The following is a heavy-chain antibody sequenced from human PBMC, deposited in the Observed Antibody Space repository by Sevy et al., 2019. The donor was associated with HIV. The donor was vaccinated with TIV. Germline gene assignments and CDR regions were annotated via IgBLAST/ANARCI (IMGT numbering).Heavy chain of an antibody. Sequence: GGSLRLSCKASGLSFTNNGMHWVRQAPGKGLEWVAVISYDGINKYYGDSVKGRFNNSRDRSKNTLYLQMNVLRIEYTAVYYCAKDFTGFYGMDVWGQGTTVTVSS. V-gene: IGHV3-30*18. CDR3: AKDFTGFYGMDV. D-gene: IGHD3-9*01. CDR2: ISYDGINK. J-gene: IGHJ6*02. CDR1: GLSFTNNG.